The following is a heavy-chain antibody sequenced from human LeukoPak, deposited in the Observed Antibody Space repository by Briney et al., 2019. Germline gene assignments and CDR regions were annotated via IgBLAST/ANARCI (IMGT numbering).Heavy chain of an antibody. CDR1: GYSISSGSY. CDR3: ARDLSVTAKFDY. V-gene: IGHV4-38-2*02. D-gene: IGHD5-18*01. Sequence: SETLSLTCAVSGYSISSGSYWGWIRQPPGKGLEWIGSISHSGTTYHNPSLKSRVTISVDTSKNQVSLKLSSVTAADTAVYYCARDLSVTAKFDYWGQGTLVTVSS. CDR2: ISHSGTT. J-gene: IGHJ4*02.